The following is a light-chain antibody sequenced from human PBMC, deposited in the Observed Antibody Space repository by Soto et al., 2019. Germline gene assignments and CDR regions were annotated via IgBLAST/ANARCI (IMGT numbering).Light chain of an antibody. CDR2: AAS. V-gene: IGKV1-8*01. Sequence: AILMKQSPSSLSASTGDRVSITCRASQGISSYLAWYQQKPGKAPKLLIYAASTLQSGVPSRFSGSGSGTDFTLTISCLQSEDFATYYCQQYYSYHWTFGQGTKVDLK. CDR1: QGISSY. CDR3: QQYYSYHWT. J-gene: IGKJ1*01.